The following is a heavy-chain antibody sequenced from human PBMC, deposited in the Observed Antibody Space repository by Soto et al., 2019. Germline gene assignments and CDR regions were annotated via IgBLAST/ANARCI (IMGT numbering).Heavy chain of an antibody. CDR1: GFTFSSCA. CDR3: ARDKRDLRFLEWSYYFDY. CDR2: ISYDGSNI. D-gene: IGHD3-3*01. V-gene: IGHV3-30*04. Sequence: GALRLSCAASGFTFSSCAMHWVRQAPGKGLEWVALISYDGSNIYYADSVKGRFTISRDNSKNTLYLQLNGLRAEDTAVYYCARDKRDLRFLEWSYYFDYWGQGTLVTVSS. J-gene: IGHJ4*02.